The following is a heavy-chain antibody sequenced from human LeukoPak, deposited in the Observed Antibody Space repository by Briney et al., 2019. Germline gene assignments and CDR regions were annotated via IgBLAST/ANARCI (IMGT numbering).Heavy chain of an antibody. V-gene: IGHV4-30-4*01. CDR1: GGSISSGDYY. J-gene: IGHJ4*02. CDR3: ARGSADFDWLLYFDY. CDR2: IYYSGST. Sequence: PSQTLSLTCTVSGGSISSGDYYWSWIRQPPGKGLEWIGYIYYSGSTYYNPSLKSRVTISVDTSKNQFSPKLSSVTAADTAVYYCARGSADFDWLLYFDYWGQGTLVTVSS. D-gene: IGHD3-9*01.